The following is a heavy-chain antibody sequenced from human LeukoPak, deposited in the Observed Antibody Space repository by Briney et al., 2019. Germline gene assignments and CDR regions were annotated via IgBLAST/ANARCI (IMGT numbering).Heavy chain of an antibody. V-gene: IGHV4-31*03. CDR3: ARDLWRGYSYGSGLYYYGMDV. D-gene: IGHD5-18*01. Sequence: PSETLSPTCTVSGGSISSGGYYWSWIRQHPGKGLEWIGYIYYSGSTYYNPSLKSRVTISVDTSKNQFSLKLSSVTAADTAVYYCARDLWRGYSYGSGLYYYGMDVWGQGTTVTVSS. CDR2: IYYSGST. J-gene: IGHJ6*02. CDR1: GGSISSGGYY.